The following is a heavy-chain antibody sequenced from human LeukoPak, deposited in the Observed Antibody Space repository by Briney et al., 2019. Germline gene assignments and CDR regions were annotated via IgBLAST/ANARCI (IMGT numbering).Heavy chain of an antibody. D-gene: IGHD2-15*01. CDR2: ISSSGSTI. CDR3: ARVSRDDSSGSDY. V-gene: IGHV3-11*01. Sequence: GGSLRLSCAASGFTFSDYYMSWIRQAPGKGLEWVSYISSSGSTIYYADSVKGRFTISRDNAKNSLYLQMNSLRAEDAAVYYCARVSRDDSSGSDYWGQGTLVTVSS. CDR1: GFTFSDYY. J-gene: IGHJ4*02.